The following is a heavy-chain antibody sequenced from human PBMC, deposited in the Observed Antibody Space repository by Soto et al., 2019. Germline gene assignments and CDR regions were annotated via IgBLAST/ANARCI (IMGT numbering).Heavy chain of an antibody. CDR2: ISAYNGNT. J-gene: IGHJ5*02. Sequence: QVQLVQSGAEVKKPGASVKVSCKASGYNFNSYTISWVRQAPGQGLEWMGRISAYNGNTNYAQKLQGRLTMTTATFTSTAYMGLRSLRSGDTAVSHCARVVGALEHWFDPWGQGTLVTVSS. CDR3: ARVVGALEHWFDP. CDR1: GYNFNSYT. D-gene: IGHD1-26*01. V-gene: IGHV1-18*01.